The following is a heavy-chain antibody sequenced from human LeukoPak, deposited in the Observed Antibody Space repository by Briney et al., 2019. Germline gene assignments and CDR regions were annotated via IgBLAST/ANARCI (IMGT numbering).Heavy chain of an antibody. D-gene: IGHD4-17*01. Sequence: ASVKVSCRASGYTFTSYGISWVRQAPGQGLEWMGWISAYNGNTNYAQKLQGRVTMTTDTSTSTAYMELRSLRSDDTAVYYCARDDYGDYVRDYWGQGTLVTVSS. CDR1: GYTFTSYG. V-gene: IGHV1-18*01. J-gene: IGHJ4*02. CDR3: ARDDYGDYVRDY. CDR2: ISAYNGNT.